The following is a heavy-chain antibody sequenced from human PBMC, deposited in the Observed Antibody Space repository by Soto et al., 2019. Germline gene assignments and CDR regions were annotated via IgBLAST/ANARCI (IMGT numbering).Heavy chain of an antibody. CDR3: AREADDDSWGSYRLNYFDS. V-gene: IGHV1-2*04. CDR2: INPNSGDT. D-gene: IGHD3-16*02. J-gene: IGHJ4*02. CDR1: GYTFTGCY. Sequence: GASVKASCEASGYTFTGCYMHWVRQAPGQGLEWMGWINPNSGDTNYAEKFQGWVTLTRDTSISTAYMELRSLKSEDTALYYCAREADDDSWGSYRLNYFDSWGQGTQVTVSS.